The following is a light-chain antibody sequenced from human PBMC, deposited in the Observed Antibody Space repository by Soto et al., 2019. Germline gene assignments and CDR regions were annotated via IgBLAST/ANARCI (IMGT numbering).Light chain of an antibody. J-gene: IGLJ2*01. V-gene: IGLV2-14*03. CDR1: SSDFGGYNY. CDR2: DVN. CDR3: RPYSSSSPRLV. Sequence: QSALTQPASVSGSPGQSITISCTGTSSDFGGYNYVSWYQHHPDKAPKLMIYDVNNRHSGVSNRFSGSKSGNTASLTISGLKAEDEEYSHCRPYSSSSPRLVSGGGPKLT.